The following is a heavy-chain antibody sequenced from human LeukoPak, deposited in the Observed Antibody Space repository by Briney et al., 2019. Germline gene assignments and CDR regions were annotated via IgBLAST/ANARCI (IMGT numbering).Heavy chain of an antibody. J-gene: IGHJ3*02. CDR2: ISSDGDST. CDR1: RFTFSSYA. V-gene: IGHV3-64*01. Sequence: GGSLRLSCAASRFTFSSYALHWVRQAPGKGLEYVSSISSDGDSTYYASSVTGRFTISRDNAKNSLYLQMNSLRDEDTAVYYCARDLHYAFDIWGQGTMVTASS. CDR3: ARDLHYAFDI. D-gene: IGHD3-10*01.